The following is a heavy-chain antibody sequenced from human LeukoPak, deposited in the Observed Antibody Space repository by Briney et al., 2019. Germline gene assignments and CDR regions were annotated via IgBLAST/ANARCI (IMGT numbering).Heavy chain of an antibody. D-gene: IGHD3-22*01. CDR1: GFTFSSYW. V-gene: IGHV3-7*01. J-gene: IGHJ4*02. CDR3: ARVIPPQYYYDSSGYYLTDAFDY. CDR2: IKQDGSEK. Sequence: QPGGSLRLSCAASGFTFSSYWMSWVRQAPGRGLEWVANIKQDGSEKYYVDSVKGRFTISRDNAKNSLYLQMNSLRAEDTAVYYCARVIPPQYYYDSSGYYLTDAFDYWGQGTLVTVSS.